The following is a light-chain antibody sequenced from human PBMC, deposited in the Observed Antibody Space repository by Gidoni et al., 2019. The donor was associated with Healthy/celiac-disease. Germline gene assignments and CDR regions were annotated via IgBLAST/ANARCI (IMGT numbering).Light chain of an antibody. CDR2: AAS. CDR3: QQSYSTPQGGFT. Sequence: DIQMTQSPSSLSASVGDRVTITCRASQSISSYLNWYQQKPGKAPKLLIYAASSLQSGVPSRFSGSGSGTDFTLTISSLQPEDFATYYCQQSYSTPQGGFTFGPXTKVDIK. CDR1: QSISSY. J-gene: IGKJ3*01. V-gene: IGKV1-39*01.